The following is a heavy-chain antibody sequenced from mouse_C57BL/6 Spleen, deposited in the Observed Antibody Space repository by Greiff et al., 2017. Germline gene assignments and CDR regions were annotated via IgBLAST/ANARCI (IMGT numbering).Heavy chain of an antibody. CDR3: ARRIYYYGSSDWYFDV. CDR1: GYTFTSYW. J-gene: IGHJ1*03. D-gene: IGHD1-1*01. V-gene: IGHV1-61*01. Sequence: VQLQQPGAELVRPGSSVKLSCKASGYTFTSYWMDWVKQRPGQGLEWIGNIYPSDSETHYNQKFKDKDTLTVDKSSSTAYMQLSSLTSEDSAVYYCARRIYYYGSSDWYFDVWGTVTTVTVSS. CDR2: IYPSDSET.